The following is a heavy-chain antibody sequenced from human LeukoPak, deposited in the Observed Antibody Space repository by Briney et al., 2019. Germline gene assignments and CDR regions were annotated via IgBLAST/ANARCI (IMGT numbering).Heavy chain of an antibody. J-gene: IGHJ3*02. CDR3: ARDLLYGGNFAFDI. CDR2: ISSGTSYI. V-gene: IGHV3-21*01. Sequence: PGGSLRLSCAASGFTFSSYCMNWVRQAPGKGLEWVSSISSGTSYIYYADSVKGRFTISRDNAKNSLYLQMNSLRAEDTAVYYCARDLLYGGNFAFDIWGQGTMVTVSS. D-gene: IGHD4-23*01. CDR1: GFTFSSYC.